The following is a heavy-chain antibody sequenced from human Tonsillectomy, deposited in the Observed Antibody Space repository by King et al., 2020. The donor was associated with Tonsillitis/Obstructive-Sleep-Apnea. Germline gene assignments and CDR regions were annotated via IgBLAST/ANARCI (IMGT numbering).Heavy chain of an antibody. CDR1: GFSFSRYG. CDR2: IWYDGSNK. Sequence: VQLVESGGGEVQPGRSLRLSCAASGFSFSRYGMHWVRQAPGKGLEWVADIWYDGSNKYYADSVKGRFTISRDSSKNTLYLQMNSLRVEDTAVYYCARDRGLYPNWYFVLWGRGTLVSVSS. V-gene: IGHV3-33*01. D-gene: IGHD2-2*01. J-gene: IGHJ2*01. CDR3: ARDRGLYPNWYFVL.